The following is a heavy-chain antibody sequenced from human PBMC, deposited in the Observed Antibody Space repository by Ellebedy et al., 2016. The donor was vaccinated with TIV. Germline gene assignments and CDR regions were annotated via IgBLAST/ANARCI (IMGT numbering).Heavy chain of an antibody. V-gene: IGHV1-46*01. Sequence: AASVKVSRKASGYTFTSYYMHWVRQAPGQGLEWMGIINPSGGSTSYAQKFQGRVTMTRDTSTSTVYMELSSLRSEDTAVYYCAREEGRLAQYAEYFQHWGQGTLVTVSS. CDR1: GYTFTSYY. D-gene: IGHD4-11*01. CDR3: AREEGRLAQYAEYFQH. CDR2: INPSGGST. J-gene: IGHJ1*01.